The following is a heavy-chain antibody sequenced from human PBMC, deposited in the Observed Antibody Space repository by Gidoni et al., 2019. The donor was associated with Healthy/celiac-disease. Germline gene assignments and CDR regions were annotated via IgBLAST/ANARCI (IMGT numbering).Heavy chain of an antibody. CDR2: ISGSGGST. Sequence: EVQLLESGGGLVQPGGSLRLSCAASGFTFSSYAMSWVRQAPGKGLEWVSAISGSGGSTYYADSVKGRFTISRDNSKNTLYLQMNSLRAEDTAVYYCAKDRLYSSGWFRAFDIWGQGTMVTVSS. J-gene: IGHJ3*02. D-gene: IGHD6-19*01. CDR3: AKDRLYSSGWFRAFDI. CDR1: GFTFSSYA. V-gene: IGHV3-23*01.